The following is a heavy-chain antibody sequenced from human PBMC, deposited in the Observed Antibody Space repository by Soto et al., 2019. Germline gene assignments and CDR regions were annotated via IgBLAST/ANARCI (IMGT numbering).Heavy chain of an antibody. CDR1: GGSISSGGYY. CDR2: IYYSGST. V-gene: IGHV4-31*03. J-gene: IGHJ5*02. Sequence: SETLSLTCTVSGGSISSGGYYWSWIRQHPGKGLEWIGYIYYSGSTYYNPSLKSRVTISVDTSKNQFSLKLSSVTAADTAVYYCAREATTVTSFCFDPWGQGTLVTFSS. D-gene: IGHD4-4*01. CDR3: AREATTVTSFCFDP.